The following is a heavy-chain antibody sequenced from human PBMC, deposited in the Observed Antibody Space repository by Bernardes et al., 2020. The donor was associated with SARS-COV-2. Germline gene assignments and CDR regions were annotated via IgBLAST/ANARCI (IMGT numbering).Heavy chain of an antibody. CDR1: GFTFSSSV. J-gene: IGHJ5*02. CDR3: AGEYTYGS. D-gene: IGHD5-18*01. Sequence: WGSLRVSCAASGFTFSSSVTNWVRQAPGKGLEWVSYISTGGSTKYYADSVKGRFTISRDNAKNSLYLQMNSLRAEDTAVYYCAGEYTYGSWGQGTLVTVSS. V-gene: IGHV3-48*03. CDR2: ISTGGSTK.